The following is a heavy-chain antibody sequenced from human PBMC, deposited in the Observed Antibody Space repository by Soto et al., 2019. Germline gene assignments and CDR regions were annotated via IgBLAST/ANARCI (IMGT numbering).Heavy chain of an antibody. Sequence: ASVKVSCKASGYTFTSYGISWVRQAPGQGLEWMGWISAYNGNTNYAQKLQGRVTMTTDTSTSTAYMELRSLRSDDTAVYYCARGLDLIGYCSGGSCSRLVWFGPWGQGTLVTVSS. J-gene: IGHJ5*02. CDR1: GYTFTSYG. CDR2: ISAYNGNT. V-gene: IGHV1-18*04. CDR3: ARGLDLIGYCSGGSCSRLVWFGP. D-gene: IGHD2-15*01.